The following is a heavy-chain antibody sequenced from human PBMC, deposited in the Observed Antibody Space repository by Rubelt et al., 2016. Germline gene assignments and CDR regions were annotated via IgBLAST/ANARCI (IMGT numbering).Heavy chain of an antibody. CDR2: FDPEEGKT. V-gene: IGHV1-24*01. CDR3: ATFSSLYYLGV. J-gene: IGHJ6*03. CDR1: GYTFTGSY. Sequence: QVQLVQSGAEMKTPGASVKVSCKASGYTFTGSYVHWVRQAPGKGLEWMGGFDPEEGKTLYAQNFQGRVIMTEDTSSETSYMELSSLRSDGTAVYYCATFSSLYYLGVWGRGTAVIVSS.